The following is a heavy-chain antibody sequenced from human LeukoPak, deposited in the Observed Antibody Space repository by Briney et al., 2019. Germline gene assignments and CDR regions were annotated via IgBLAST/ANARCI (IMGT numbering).Heavy chain of an antibody. Sequence: GGSLRLSCAASGFTDSSNYMSWVRQAPGKGLEWVSVIYSGGSTYYADSVKGRFTISRDNSKNTLYLQMNSLRAEDTAVYYCATSGSYPQQSFDYWGQGTLVTVSS. D-gene: IGHD3-10*01. CDR3: ATSGSYPQQSFDY. J-gene: IGHJ4*02. CDR1: GFTDSSNY. CDR2: IYSGGST. V-gene: IGHV3-53*01.